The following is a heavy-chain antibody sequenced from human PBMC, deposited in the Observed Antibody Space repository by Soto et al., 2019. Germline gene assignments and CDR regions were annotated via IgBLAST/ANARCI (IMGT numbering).Heavy chain of an antibody. V-gene: IGHV3-23*01. CDR2: ISGSGDYT. CDR3: AEDRSNTAMAFAHLS. J-gene: IGHJ5*02. Sequence: GGSLRLSCEASGFTFSTFSMSWVRQSPGKGLEWVSAISGSGDYTYNADSVKGRFTLSRDNSKSTLYLQMNNLRAEDTAVYYCAEDRSNTAMAFAHLSLGQGTLVNVS. CDR1: GFTFSTFS. D-gene: IGHD4-17*01.